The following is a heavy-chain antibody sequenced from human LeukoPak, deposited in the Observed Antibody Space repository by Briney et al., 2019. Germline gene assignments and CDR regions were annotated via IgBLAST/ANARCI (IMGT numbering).Heavy chain of an antibody. CDR2: IYSDGST. Sequence: GGSLRLSCAASGFTVSSNYMSWVRQAPGKGPEWVSVIYSDGSTYYADSVKGRFTISRDTSKNTLYLQMNSLRTEDTAVYYCAKDPSIGMDVWGQGTTVTVSS. CDR3: AKDPSIGMDV. V-gene: IGHV3-53*01. J-gene: IGHJ6*02. CDR1: GFTVSSNY.